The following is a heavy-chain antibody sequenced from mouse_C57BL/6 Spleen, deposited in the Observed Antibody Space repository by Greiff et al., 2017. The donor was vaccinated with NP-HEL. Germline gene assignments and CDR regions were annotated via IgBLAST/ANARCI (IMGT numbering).Heavy chain of an antibody. Sequence: QVQLQQSGAELVKPGASVKLSCKASGYTFTSYWMHWVKQRPGQGLEWIGMIHPNSGSTNYNEKFKSKATLTVDKSSSTAYMQLSSLTSEDSAVYYCARRGGSSSYWYFDVWGTGTTVTVSS. V-gene: IGHV1-64*01. J-gene: IGHJ1*03. CDR2: IHPNSGST. D-gene: IGHD1-1*01. CDR3: ARRGGSSSYWYFDV. CDR1: GYTFTSYW.